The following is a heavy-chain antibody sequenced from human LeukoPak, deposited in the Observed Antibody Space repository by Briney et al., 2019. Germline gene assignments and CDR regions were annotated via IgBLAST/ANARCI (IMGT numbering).Heavy chain of an antibody. CDR2: IYYSGST. CDR1: GGSISSYY. J-gene: IGHJ4*02. D-gene: IGHD3-16*01. Sequence: SETLSLTCTVSGGSISSYYWSWIRQPPGKGLEWIGYIYYSGSTNYNPSLKSRVTISVDTSKNQFSLKLGSVTAADTAVYYCASRAGGSSPFDYWGQGTLVTVSS. V-gene: IGHV4-59*01. CDR3: ASRAGGSSPFDY.